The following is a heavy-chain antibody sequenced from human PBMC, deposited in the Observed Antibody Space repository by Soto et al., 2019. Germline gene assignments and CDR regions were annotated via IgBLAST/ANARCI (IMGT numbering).Heavy chain of an antibody. V-gene: IGHV3-7*03. CDR3: ARGYSIDY. Sequence: WIRQAPGKGLEWVANIKQSGSETYYVDSVKGRFTISRDDAKNALYLQMNTLRAEDTAVYFCARGYSIDYWGQGTLVTVSS. J-gene: IGHJ4*02. D-gene: IGHD5-18*01. CDR2: IKQSGSET.